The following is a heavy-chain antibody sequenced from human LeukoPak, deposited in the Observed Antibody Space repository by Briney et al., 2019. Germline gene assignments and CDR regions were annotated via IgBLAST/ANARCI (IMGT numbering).Heavy chain of an antibody. V-gene: IGHV3-21*01. Sequence: GGSLRLSCAASGFTFSRYTMNWVRQAPGKGLEWVSSISSTTSYIYYADSVKGRFTVSRDNPKNSLYLQMNSLRAEDTAVYYCARDQTTYYDFWSGYPAYYYGMDVWGQGTTVTVSS. D-gene: IGHD3-3*01. CDR3: ARDQTTYYDFWSGYPAYYYGMDV. CDR1: GFTFSRYT. CDR2: ISSTTSYI. J-gene: IGHJ6*02.